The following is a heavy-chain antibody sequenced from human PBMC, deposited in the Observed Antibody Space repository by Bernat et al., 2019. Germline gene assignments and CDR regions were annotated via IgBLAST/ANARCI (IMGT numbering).Heavy chain of an antibody. Sequence: EVQLVESGGGLVQPGGSLRLSCTASGFTFSSYAMSWVRQAPGKGLEWVSTISGSGGYIYYAESVKGRFTISRDNSKNSLYLQMNSLRAEDTAVYYCARDTPPDYDILTGYYKVGKSGYYYYGMDVWGQGTTVTVSS. J-gene: IGHJ6*02. V-gene: IGHV3-23*04. D-gene: IGHD3-9*01. CDR3: ARDTPPDYDILTGYYKVGKSGYYYYGMDV. CDR2: ISGSGGYI. CDR1: GFTFSSYA.